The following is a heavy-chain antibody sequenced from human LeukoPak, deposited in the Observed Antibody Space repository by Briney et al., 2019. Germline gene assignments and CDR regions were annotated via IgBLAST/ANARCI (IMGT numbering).Heavy chain of an antibody. CDR3: AGYSSGWYRGY. J-gene: IGHJ4*02. D-gene: IGHD6-19*01. Sequence: GGSLRLSCAASGFTVSSNYMSWVRQAPGKGRGWVSVIYSGGSTYYAGSVKGRFTNSRDKSKNTLYLQMNSLRAEDTAVYYCAGYSSGWYRGYWGQGTLVTVSS. CDR2: IYSGGST. V-gene: IGHV3-66*01. CDR1: GFTVSSNY.